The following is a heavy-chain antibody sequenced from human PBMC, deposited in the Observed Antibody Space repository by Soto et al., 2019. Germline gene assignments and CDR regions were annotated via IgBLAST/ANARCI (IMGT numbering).Heavy chain of an antibody. Sequence: GGSLRLSCAASGFTFSSYGMHWVRQAPGKGLEWVAVIWYDGSNKYYADSVKGRFTISRDNSKNTLYLQMNSLRAEDTAVYYCARDLFRGSSSWYDIWFDPWGQGTLVTVSS. CDR1: GFTFSSYG. CDR2: IWYDGSNK. CDR3: ARDLFRGSSSWYDIWFDP. V-gene: IGHV3-33*01. D-gene: IGHD6-13*01. J-gene: IGHJ5*02.